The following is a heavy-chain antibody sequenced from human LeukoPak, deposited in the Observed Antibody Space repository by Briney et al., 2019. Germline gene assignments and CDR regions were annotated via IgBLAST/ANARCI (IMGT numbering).Heavy chain of an antibody. Sequence: QPGGSLRLSCAASGFTFSDYAMTWVRQAPGKGLEWASVISGSGESTNYADSVRGRFTISRDNSKNTLYLQMNSLRAEDTAVYYCASPILFDPWGQGTLVTVSS. CDR3: ASPILFDP. CDR2: ISGSGEST. V-gene: IGHV3-23*01. CDR1: GFTFSDYA. D-gene: IGHD2-21*01. J-gene: IGHJ5*02.